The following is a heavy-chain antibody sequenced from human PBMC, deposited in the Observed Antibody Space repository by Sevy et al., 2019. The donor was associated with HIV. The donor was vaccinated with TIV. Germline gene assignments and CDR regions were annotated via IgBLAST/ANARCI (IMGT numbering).Heavy chain of an antibody. CDR1: GFTFEDYA. CDR2: ITRNSYEAYGGTT. CDR3: TRGVATADTPEYYFDY. Sequence: GGSLRLSCTTSGFTFEDYALSWFRQAPGKGLEWVAFITRNSYEAYGGTTDYAASVKVRFIISRDDSKSIAYLRMNSLKTEDTAVYYLTRGVATADTPEYYFDYWGQGTLVTVSS. V-gene: IGHV3-49*03. J-gene: IGHJ4*02. D-gene: IGHD5-12*01.